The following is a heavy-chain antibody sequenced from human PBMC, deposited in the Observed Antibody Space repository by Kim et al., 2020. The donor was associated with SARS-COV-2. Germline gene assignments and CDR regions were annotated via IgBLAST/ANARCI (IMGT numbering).Heavy chain of an antibody. Sequence: GGSLRLSCVASGFTFSNYGMHWVRQAPGKGLEWVGIVSYEGRNTYYGGSVKGRFTISRDNSKNTLFLQVNSLKTEDTALYYCVKEAAFTTVVVDYYFDYWGQGTLVTVSS. D-gene: IGHD2-15*01. V-gene: IGHV3-30*18. CDR3: VKEAAFTTVVVDYYFDY. CDR1: GFTFSNYG. CDR2: VSYEGRNT. J-gene: IGHJ4*02.